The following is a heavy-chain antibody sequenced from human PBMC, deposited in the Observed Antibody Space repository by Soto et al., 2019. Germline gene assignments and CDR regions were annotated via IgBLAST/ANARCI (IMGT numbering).Heavy chain of an antibody. CDR3: TTWLTAHFDY. J-gene: IGHJ4*02. CDR2: ISDPATGNT. Sequence: DVHLLESGGGSVQPGESLRLNCVASGFIFSHYTLNWVRRAPGKGLEWVSTISDPATGNTHYADSVKGRFTVSRDESRNTVYLQMDSLRAEDSAIYYCTTWLTAHFDYWGQGTLGSVSS. CDR1: GFIFSHYT. V-gene: IGHV3-23*01. D-gene: IGHD6-19*01.